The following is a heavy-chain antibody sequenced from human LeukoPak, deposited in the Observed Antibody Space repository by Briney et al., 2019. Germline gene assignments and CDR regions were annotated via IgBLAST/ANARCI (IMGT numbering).Heavy chain of an antibody. Sequence: GGSLRLSCAASGFTVSSNYMSWVRQAPGKGLEWVSVIYSGGSTYYADSVKGRFTISRDNSKNTLYLQMNSLRAEDTAVYYCARAQRYCSGGSCAAKHFDYWGQGTLVTVSP. J-gene: IGHJ4*02. D-gene: IGHD2-15*01. CDR2: IYSGGST. CDR3: ARAQRYCSGGSCAAKHFDY. CDR1: GFTVSSNY. V-gene: IGHV3-66*01.